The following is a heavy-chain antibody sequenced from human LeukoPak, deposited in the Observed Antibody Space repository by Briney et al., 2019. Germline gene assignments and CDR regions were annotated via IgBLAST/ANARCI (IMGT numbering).Heavy chain of an antibody. V-gene: IGHV1-2*04. CDR2: INPNSGGT. J-gene: IGHJ4*02. CDR3: ARGANDYGDYQDLDY. D-gene: IGHD4-17*01. CDR1: GYTFTNYG. Sequence: ASVKVSCKASGYTFTNYGITWVRQAPGQGLEWMGWINPNSGGTNYAQKFQGWVTMTRDTSISTAYMELSRLRSDDTAVYYCARGANDYGDYQDLDYWGQGTLVTVSS.